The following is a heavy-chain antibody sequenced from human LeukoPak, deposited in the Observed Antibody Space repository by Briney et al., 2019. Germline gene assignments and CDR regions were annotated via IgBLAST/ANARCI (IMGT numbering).Heavy chain of an antibody. CDR1: GGSISSYY. CDR2: IYTSGST. D-gene: IGHD3-9*01. V-gene: IGHV4-4*07. CDR3: AREPRDYDILTGYYNRLGFDY. Sequence: SETLSLTXTVSGGSISSYYWSWIRQPAGKGLEWIGRIYTSGSTNYNPSLKSRVTMSVDTSKNQFSLKLSSGTAADTAVYYCAREPRDYDILTGYYNRLGFDYWGQGTLVTVSS. J-gene: IGHJ4*02.